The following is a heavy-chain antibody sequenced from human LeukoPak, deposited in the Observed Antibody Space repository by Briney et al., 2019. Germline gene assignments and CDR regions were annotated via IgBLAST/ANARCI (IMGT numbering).Heavy chain of an antibody. CDR3: ARGELELPQAPASAFDI. CDR1: GYSFTSYW. V-gene: IGHV5-51*01. J-gene: IGHJ3*02. D-gene: IGHD1-7*01. Sequence: GESLEISCKGSGYSFTSYWIGWVRQMPGKGLEWMGIIYPGDSDTRYSPSFQGQVTISADKSISTAYLQWSSLKASDTAMYYCARGELELPQAPASAFDIWGQGTMVTVSS. CDR2: IYPGDSDT.